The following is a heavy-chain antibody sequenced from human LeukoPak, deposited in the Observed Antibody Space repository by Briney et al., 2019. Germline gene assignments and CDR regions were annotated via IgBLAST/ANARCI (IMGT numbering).Heavy chain of an antibody. CDR3: ARTDYYDSSGYPY. CDR1: GGSISSSSYY. CDR2: IYYSGST. V-gene: IGHV4-39*07. Sequence: PSETLSLTCTVSGGSISSSSYYWGWIRQPPGKGLEWIGSIYYSGSTNYNPSLKSRVTISVDTSKNQFSLKLSSVTAADTAVYYCARTDYYDSSGYPYWGQGTLVTVSS. D-gene: IGHD3-22*01. J-gene: IGHJ4*02.